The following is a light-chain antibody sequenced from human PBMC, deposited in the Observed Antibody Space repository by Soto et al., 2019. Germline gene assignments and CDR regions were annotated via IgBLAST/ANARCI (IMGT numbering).Light chain of an antibody. J-gene: IGKJ1*01. CDR3: QQYNSYWT. CDR2: KAS. V-gene: IGKV1-5*03. Sequence: DIQMTQSPSTLSASVGDRVTITCRASQRISSWLAWYQQKPGKDPKLMIYKASSLESGVPSRFSGSGSGTEFTLTIISLQPDDFATYYCQQYNSYWTFGQGNKVEIK. CDR1: QRISSW.